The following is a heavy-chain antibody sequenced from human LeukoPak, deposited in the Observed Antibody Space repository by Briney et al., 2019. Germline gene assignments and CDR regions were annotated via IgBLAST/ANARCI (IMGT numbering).Heavy chain of an antibody. Sequence: GGSLRLSCAASGFTFSSYSMNWVRQAPGKRLEWVSSISSSSSYIYYADSVKGRFTISRDNAKNSLYLQMNSLRAEDTAVYYCARVSRVGASSEFDYWGQGTLVTVSS. CDR3: ARVSRVGASSEFDY. CDR1: GFTFSSYS. D-gene: IGHD1-26*01. J-gene: IGHJ4*02. V-gene: IGHV3-21*01. CDR2: ISSSSSYI.